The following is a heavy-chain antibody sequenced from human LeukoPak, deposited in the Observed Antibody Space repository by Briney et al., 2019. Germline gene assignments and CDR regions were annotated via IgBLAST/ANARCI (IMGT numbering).Heavy chain of an antibody. J-gene: IGHJ4*02. CDR2: IWYDGSSK. Sequence: PGGSLRLSCAASGFSFSAYGVHWVRQAPGKGLEWVAVIWYDGSSKDYADSVKGRFTLPRDNSKNTLYLQMNSLTVEDTAVYYCARSQSSSLIDYWGQGTLVTVSS. D-gene: IGHD6-13*01. V-gene: IGHV3-33*01. CDR3: ARSQSSSLIDY. CDR1: GFSFSAYG.